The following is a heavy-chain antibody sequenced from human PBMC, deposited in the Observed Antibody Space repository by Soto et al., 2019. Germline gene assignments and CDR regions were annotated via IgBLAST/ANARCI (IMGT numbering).Heavy chain of an antibody. D-gene: IGHD6-6*01. CDR1: GYTFTSYG. Sequence: ASVKFSCNASGYTFTSYGISWVRQAPGQALEWMGWISAYNGNTNYAQKLQGRVTMTTDTSTSTAYMELRSLLSDDTAVYYCAKDRGATIAARPAALDYGMDVWGQGTTVTVSS. CDR2: ISAYNGNT. V-gene: IGHV1-18*04. J-gene: IGHJ6*02. CDR3: AKDRGATIAARPAALDYGMDV.